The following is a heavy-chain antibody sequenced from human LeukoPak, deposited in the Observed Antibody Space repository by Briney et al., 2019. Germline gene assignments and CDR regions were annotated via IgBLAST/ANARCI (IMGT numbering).Heavy chain of an antibody. V-gene: IGHV4-38-2*02. CDR2: IYHSGST. Sequence: SETLSLTCTVSGYSISSGYYWGWIRQPPGKGLEWIGSIYHSGSTYYNPSLKSRVTISVDTSKNQFSLKLSPVTAADTAVYYCARGGSSGWARFDYWGQGTLVTVSS. CDR3: ARGGSSGWARFDY. CDR1: GYSISSGYY. J-gene: IGHJ4*02. D-gene: IGHD6-19*01.